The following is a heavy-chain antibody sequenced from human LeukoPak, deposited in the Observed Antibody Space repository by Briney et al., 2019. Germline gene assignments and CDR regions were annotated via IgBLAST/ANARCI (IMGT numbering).Heavy chain of an antibody. V-gene: IGHV4-30-2*01. Sequence: SQTLSLTCAVSGGSISSGGYSWSWIRQPPGKGLEWIGYIYHSGSTYYNPSLKSRVTISVDRSKNQFPLKLSSVTAADTAVYYCARGGDYYERILDYWGQGTLVTVSS. CDR2: IYHSGST. J-gene: IGHJ4*02. CDR1: GGSISSGGYS. CDR3: ARGGDYYERILDY. D-gene: IGHD3-22*01.